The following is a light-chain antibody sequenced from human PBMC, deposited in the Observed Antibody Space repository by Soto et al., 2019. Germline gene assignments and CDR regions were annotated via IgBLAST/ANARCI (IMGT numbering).Light chain of an antibody. CDR1: QSVRSSY. CDR3: QQRFNWPWT. CDR2: DTS. J-gene: IGKJ1*01. Sequence: EIVLTQSPDTLSLSPGESATLSCRSSQSVRSSYLAWYQQTPGQAPRLLIYDTSNRATGIPPRFSGSGSGTDFTLIISSLEPEDFAVYYCQQRFNWPWTFGQGTKVDI. V-gene: IGKV3D-20*02.